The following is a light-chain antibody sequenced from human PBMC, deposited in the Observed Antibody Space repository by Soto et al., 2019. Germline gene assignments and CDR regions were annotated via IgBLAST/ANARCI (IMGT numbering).Light chain of an antibody. CDR2: KTS. CDR1: QSISIW. Sequence: DIHMTQSPSTLSASVGDRVTITCRASQSISIWLAWYQQKPGKAPNLLIYKTSSLETGVPSRFSGSGSGTDFPITISSLQPDDFATYYCQHWNDYSWTFGQGTKVDVK. V-gene: IGKV1-5*03. J-gene: IGKJ1*01. CDR3: QHWNDYSWT.